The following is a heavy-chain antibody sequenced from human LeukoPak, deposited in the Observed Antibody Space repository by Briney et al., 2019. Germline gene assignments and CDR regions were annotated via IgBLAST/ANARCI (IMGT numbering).Heavy chain of an antibody. D-gene: IGHD1-26*01. V-gene: IGHV3-33*01. CDR1: GFTFSSYG. CDR3: ARGGSGSYTPNWFDP. CDR2: IWHDGSNK. Sequence: GGSLRLSCAASGFTFSSYGMHWVRQAPGKGLEWVAVIWHDGSNKYYADSVKGRFTISRDNSKNTLYLQMNSLRAEDTAVYYCARGGSGSYTPNWFDPWGQGTLSPSPQ. J-gene: IGHJ5*02.